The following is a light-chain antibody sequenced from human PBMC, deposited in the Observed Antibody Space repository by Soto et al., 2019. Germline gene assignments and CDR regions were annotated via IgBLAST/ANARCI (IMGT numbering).Light chain of an antibody. CDR1: QYISSY. Sequence: DIQMTQSPSSLSASVGDRVTITCRASQYISSYLNWYQQKPGKAPNLLIYGASSLQSGVPSRFSGSGSGTDFTLTISSLQPEEFATYYCQQSYTTPRTFGQGTKVEIK. CDR3: QQSYTTPRT. CDR2: GAS. V-gene: IGKV1-39*01. J-gene: IGKJ1*01.